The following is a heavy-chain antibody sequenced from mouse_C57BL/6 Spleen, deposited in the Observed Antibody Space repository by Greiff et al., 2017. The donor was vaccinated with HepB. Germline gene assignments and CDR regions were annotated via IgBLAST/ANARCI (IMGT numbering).Heavy chain of an antibody. CDR3: ARRYDGYYTSYAMDY. Sequence: EVQLVESGAELVKPGASVKLSCTASGFNIKDYYMHWVKQRTEQGLEWIGRIDPEDGETKYAPKFQGKATITADTSSNTAYLQLSSLTSEDTAVYYCARRYDGYYTSYAMDYWGQGTSVTVSS. J-gene: IGHJ4*01. CDR2: IDPEDGET. V-gene: IGHV14-2*01. CDR1: GFNIKDYY. D-gene: IGHD2-3*01.